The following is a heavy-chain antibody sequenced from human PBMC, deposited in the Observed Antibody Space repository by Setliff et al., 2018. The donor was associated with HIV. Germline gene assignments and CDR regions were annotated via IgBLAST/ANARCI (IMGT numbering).Heavy chain of an antibody. Sequence: SETLSLTCTVSGGSISSNYWSWMRQPPGKGLEWIGHIYYSGSTNYNPSLKSRVTISVDTSRDQFSLNLSSVTAADTAVYYCARFPLLHKNAFDIWGQGTMVTVSS. CDR3: ARFPLLHKNAFDI. V-gene: IGHV4-59*01. CDR1: GGSISSNY. J-gene: IGHJ3*02. D-gene: IGHD2-15*01. CDR2: IYYSGST.